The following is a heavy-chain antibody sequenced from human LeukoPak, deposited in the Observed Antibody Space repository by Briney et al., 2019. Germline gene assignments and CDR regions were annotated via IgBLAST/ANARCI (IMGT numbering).Heavy chain of an antibody. CDR1: GGSISSYY. CDR3: ARHDSSGYLVFDY. V-gene: IGHV4-59*08. J-gene: IGHJ4*02. D-gene: IGHD3-22*01. CDR2: IYYSGST. Sequence: PSETLSLTCTVSGGSISSYYWSWIRQPPGKGLEWIGYIYYSGSTNYNPSLKSRVTISVDTSKNQFSLKLSSVTAADTAVYYCARHDSSGYLVFDYWGQGILVTVSS.